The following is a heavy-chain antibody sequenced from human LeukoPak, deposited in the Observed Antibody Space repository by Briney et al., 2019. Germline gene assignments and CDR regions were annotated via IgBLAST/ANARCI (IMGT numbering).Heavy chain of an antibody. J-gene: IGHJ4*02. CDR1: GFTFSSYW. CDR3: ARGPSSLRDSYDY. V-gene: IGHV3-7*01. CDR2: IKQDGSEK. Sequence: GGSLRLSCAGSGFTFSSYWMNWVRQAPGKGLEWVANIKQDGSEKYYVDSVKGRFTTSRDNAKNSLYLQMNSLRAEDTAVYYCARGPSSLRDSYDYWGQGTLVTVSS.